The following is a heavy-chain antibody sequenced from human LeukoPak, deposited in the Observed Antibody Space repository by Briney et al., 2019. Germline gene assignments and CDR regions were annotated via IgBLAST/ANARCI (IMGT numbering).Heavy chain of an antibody. CDR1: GFSFGTYF. Sequence: SETLSLTCAVSGFSFGTYFWSWVRQPAGKGLEWIGRISTTGRTHYNPSLKSRVTMSIDTSKNQFSLELNSVTAADTAVYYCARETFGSSLPGVSVDVWGQGTTVTVSS. J-gene: IGHJ6*02. CDR3: ARETFGSSLPGVSVDV. V-gene: IGHV4-4*07. CDR2: ISTTGRT. D-gene: IGHD6-13*01.